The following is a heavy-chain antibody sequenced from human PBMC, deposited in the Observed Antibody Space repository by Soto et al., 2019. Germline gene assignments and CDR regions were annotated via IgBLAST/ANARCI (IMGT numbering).Heavy chain of an antibody. V-gene: IGHV3-9*01. CDR2: INWKSGSI. CDR1: GFTFDDYA. CDR3: VKDESINWYSGHFRH. D-gene: IGHD6-13*01. Sequence: EVQLVESGGGLVQPGRSLRLSCAASGFTFDDYAMHWVRQVPGKGLEWVSGINWKSGSIGYGDSVKGRFAISRDNAKNSLHLQMNSLSAVDTAFYYCVKDESINWYSGHFRHWGQGTLVTVSS. J-gene: IGHJ1*01.